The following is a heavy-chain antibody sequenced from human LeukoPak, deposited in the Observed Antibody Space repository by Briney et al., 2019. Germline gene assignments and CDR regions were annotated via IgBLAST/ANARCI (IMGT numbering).Heavy chain of an antibody. Sequence: SETLSLTCAVSGYSISSGYYWGWIRQPPGQGLEWIGSLYYSGIFYYNPSLKSRVTITLDTSKNQFSLNLSSVTAADTAVYYCARLISSSVYFDYWGQGALVTVSS. D-gene: IGHD6-13*01. V-gene: IGHV4-38-2*01. CDR1: GYSISSGYY. J-gene: IGHJ4*02. CDR3: ARLISSSVYFDY. CDR2: LYYSGIF.